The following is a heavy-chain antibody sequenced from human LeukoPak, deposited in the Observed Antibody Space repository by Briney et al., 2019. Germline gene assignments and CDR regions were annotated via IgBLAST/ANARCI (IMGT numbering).Heavy chain of an antibody. CDR3: ARGSYYYDSSGYYFDY. Sequence: SETLSLTCSVSGGSITSSSYHWGWIRQPPGKGLEWIGNLFYSGSTYYNPSLKSRVTISVDTSKNQFSLKLSSVTAADTAVYYCARGSYYYDSSGYYFDYWGQGTLVTVSS. CDR2: LFYSGST. V-gene: IGHV4-39*07. D-gene: IGHD3-22*01. CDR1: GGSITSSSYH. J-gene: IGHJ4*02.